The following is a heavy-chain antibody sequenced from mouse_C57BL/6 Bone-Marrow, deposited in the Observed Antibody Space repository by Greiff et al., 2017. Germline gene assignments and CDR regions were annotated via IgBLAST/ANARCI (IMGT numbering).Heavy chain of an antibody. Sequence: VQLQQSGAELVRPGASVKLSCTASGFNIKDDYMHWVKQRPEQGLAWIGWIDPVNGDTEYASKFQGKATITAETSSNTAYLQLSSRTSEDTAVYYCTTKIYYDYDWFAYWGQGTLVTVSA. J-gene: IGHJ3*01. V-gene: IGHV14-4*01. D-gene: IGHD2-4*01. CDR1: GFNIKDDY. CDR3: TTKIYYDYDWFAY. CDR2: IDPVNGDT.